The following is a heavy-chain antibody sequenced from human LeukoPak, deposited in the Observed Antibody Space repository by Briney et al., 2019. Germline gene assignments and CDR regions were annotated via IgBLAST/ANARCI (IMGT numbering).Heavy chain of an antibody. J-gene: IGHJ5*02. Sequence: SETLSLTCTVSGYSISSGYYWGWIRQPPGQGLEWIGSIYHSGSTYYNPSLKSRVTISVDTSKNQFSLKLSSVTAADTAVYYCAGTYYYGSGSLSWFDPWGQGTLVTVSS. CDR2: IYHSGST. V-gene: IGHV4-38-2*02. D-gene: IGHD3-10*01. CDR3: AGTYYYGSGSLSWFDP. CDR1: GYSISSGYY.